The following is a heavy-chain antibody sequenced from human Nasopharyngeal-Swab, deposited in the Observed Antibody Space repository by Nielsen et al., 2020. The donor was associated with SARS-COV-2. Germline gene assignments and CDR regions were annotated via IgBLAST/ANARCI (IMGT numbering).Heavy chain of an antibody. V-gene: IGHV4-30-2*01. CDR1: GGSISSGGYS. Sequence: SETLSLTCAVSGGSISSGGYSWSWIRQPPGKGLEWIGYIYHSGSTYYNPSLKSRVTISVARSKNQFSLKLSSVTTAARAVSSCARVEDAAPALSYYNSSLKSRVTISVDRSKNQFSLKLSSVTAADTAVYYCARVVVVPAAMSYYYYYMDVWGKGTTVTVSS. D-gene: IGHD1-26*01. CDR2: IYHSGST. J-gene: IGHJ6*03. CDR3: ARVEDAAPALSYYNSSLKSRVTISVDRSKNQFSLKLSSVTAADTAVYYCARVVVVPAAMSYYYYYMDV.